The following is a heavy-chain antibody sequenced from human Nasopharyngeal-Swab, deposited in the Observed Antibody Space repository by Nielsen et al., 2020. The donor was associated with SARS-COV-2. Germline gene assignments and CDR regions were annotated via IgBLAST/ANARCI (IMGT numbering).Heavy chain of an antibody. J-gene: IGHJ4*02. D-gene: IGHD6-13*01. Sequence: GGSLRLCCAASGFTFRSYGMRWARKAPGKGLEWVANIKQDGSEKYYVDSVKGRFSISRDNAKNSLYLQMNSLRAEDTAVYYCARLESSSWYWSYWGQGTLVTVSS. CDR1: GFTFRSYG. CDR3: ARLESSSWYWSY. CDR2: IKQDGSEK. V-gene: IGHV3-7*01.